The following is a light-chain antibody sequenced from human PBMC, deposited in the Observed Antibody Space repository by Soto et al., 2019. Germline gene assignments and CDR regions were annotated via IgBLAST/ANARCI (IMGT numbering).Light chain of an antibody. Sequence: QSVLTQSSSASASLGSSVKLTCTLSSGHSSYVIAWHQQQPGKAPRYLMKLESSGSYNKGSGVPDRFSGSGSGADRYLTISNLQFEDEADYYCETWDTNTRVFGGGTKLTVL. CDR3: ETWDTNTRV. CDR2: LESSGSY. J-gene: IGLJ3*02. CDR1: SGHSSYV. V-gene: IGLV4-60*02.